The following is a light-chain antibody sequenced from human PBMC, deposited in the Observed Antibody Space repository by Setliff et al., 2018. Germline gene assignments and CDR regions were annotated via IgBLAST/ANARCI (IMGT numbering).Light chain of an antibody. CDR2: DVS. CDR1: SGDVGGYNY. Sequence: QSALAQPASVSGSPGQSITISCTGISGDVGGYNYVSWYQQHPGKAPKLMIYDVSNRPSGVSNRFSGSKSGNTASLTISGLQAEDEADYYCSSYTTSSTWVFGGGTK. V-gene: IGLV2-14*03. CDR3: SSYTTSSTWV. J-gene: IGLJ3*02.